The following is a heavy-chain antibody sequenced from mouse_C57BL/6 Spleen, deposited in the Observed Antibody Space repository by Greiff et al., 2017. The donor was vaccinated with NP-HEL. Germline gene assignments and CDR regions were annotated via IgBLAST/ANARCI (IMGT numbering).Heavy chain of an antibody. CDR1: GFTFSSYA. CDR3: ARDQGLRAWFAY. D-gene: IGHD3-1*01. J-gene: IGHJ3*01. Sequence: EVKLMESGGGLVKPGGSLKLSCAASGFTFSSYAMSWVRQTPEKRLEWVATISDGGSYTYYPDNVKGRFTISRDNAKNNLYLQMSHLKSEDTAMYYCARDQGLRAWFAYWGQGTLVTVSA. CDR2: ISDGGSYT. V-gene: IGHV5-4*01.